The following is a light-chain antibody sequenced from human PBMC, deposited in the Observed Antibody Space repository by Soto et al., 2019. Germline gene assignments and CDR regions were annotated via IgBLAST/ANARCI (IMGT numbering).Light chain of an antibody. CDR3: QQFYTTPT. Sequence: EIVMTQSPDSLAVSLGERATINCKSSQSILHSPNNKDALTWYQQKPGQPPKLLINWASTRESGVPDRFSGAGSGTDFTLTISSLQAEDVAVYYCQQFYTTPTFGQGTRVEIK. CDR2: WAS. J-gene: IGKJ1*01. CDR1: QSILHSPNNKDA. V-gene: IGKV4-1*01.